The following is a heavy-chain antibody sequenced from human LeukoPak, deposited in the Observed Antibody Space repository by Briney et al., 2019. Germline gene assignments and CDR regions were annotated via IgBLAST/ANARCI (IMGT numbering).Heavy chain of an antibody. CDR1: GFTFSTYW. D-gene: IGHD5-12*01. CDR2: IKKDGSSE. V-gene: IGHV3-7*01. J-gene: IGHJ1*01. Sequence: PGGSLRLSCAASGFTFSTYWMTWVRRAPGKGMEWVANIKKDGSSEYYVDSVKGRFTISRDNAKNSLYLQMDSLTAEDTAVYYCARDSPGYGAYVSWGQGTLVSVSS. CDR3: ARDSPGYGAYVS.